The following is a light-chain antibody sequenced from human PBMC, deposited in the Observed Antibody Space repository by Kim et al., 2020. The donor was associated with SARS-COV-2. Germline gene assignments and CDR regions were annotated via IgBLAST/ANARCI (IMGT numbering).Light chain of an antibody. J-gene: IGKJ4*01. CDR2: DAS. CDR1: QSVNTF. CDR3: QQRNNWLT. Sequence: LSLHPGERATLSCRASQSVNTFVAWYRQKPGQAPRLLIFDASNRATGIPARFSGSGSGTDFPLTISSLEPEDFAVYYCQQRNNWLTFGGGTTVEI. V-gene: IGKV3-11*01.